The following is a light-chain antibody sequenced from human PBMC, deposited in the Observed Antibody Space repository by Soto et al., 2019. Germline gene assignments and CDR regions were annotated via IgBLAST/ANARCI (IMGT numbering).Light chain of an antibody. J-gene: IGKJ1*01. V-gene: IGKV1-5*03. Sequence: DLQMTQSPSALSASVGDRVTITCRASQIISSWVAWYQQKPGKAPKFLIYKASTLVSGVPSRFSGSGSRTAFTLTITSPQPDDSATYYCQHYDNYQWTFGQGTKVEIK. CDR2: KAS. CDR3: QHYDNYQWT. CDR1: QIISSW.